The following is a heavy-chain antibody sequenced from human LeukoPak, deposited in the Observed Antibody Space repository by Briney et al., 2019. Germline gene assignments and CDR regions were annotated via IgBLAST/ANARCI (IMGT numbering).Heavy chain of an antibody. J-gene: IGHJ6*02. CDR1: GGSFSGYY. Sequence: PSETLSLTCAVYGGSFSGYYWSWIRQPPGKGLEYIGEINHSGSTNHNPSLKSRVTISVDTSKNQFSLKLSSVTAADTAVYYCASRPPDIVVVPAAKYGMDVWGQGTTVTVSS. V-gene: IGHV4-34*01. D-gene: IGHD2-2*01. CDR2: INHSGST. CDR3: ASRPPDIVVVPAAKYGMDV.